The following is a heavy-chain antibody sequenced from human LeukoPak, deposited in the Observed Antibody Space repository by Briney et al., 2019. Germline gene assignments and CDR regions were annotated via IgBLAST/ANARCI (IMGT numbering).Heavy chain of an antibody. CDR3: ARDRVFYFDY. CDR1: GFTFSNYA. J-gene: IGHJ4*02. V-gene: IGHV3-30*04. Sequence: GGSLRLSCAASGFTFSNYALDWVRQAPGKGLEWVAVISKDGNSQNYADSVKGRFTISRDNSKNTLYLQMNSLRAEDTAVYYCARDRVFYFDYWGQGTLVTVSS. CDR2: ISKDGNSQ.